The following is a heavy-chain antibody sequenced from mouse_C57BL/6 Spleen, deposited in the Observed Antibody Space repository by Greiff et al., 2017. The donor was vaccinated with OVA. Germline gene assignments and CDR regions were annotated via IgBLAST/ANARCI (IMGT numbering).Heavy chain of an antibody. CDR2: IDPANGNT. CDR1: GFTIKNSY. CDR3: ASDTYWYFDV. J-gene: IGHJ1*03. Sequence: EVQLQQSVAELVRPGASVKLSCTASGFTIKNSYMHWVKQRPEQGLEWIGRIDPANGNTKYAPKFQGKATITADTSSNTAYLQLSSLTAEDAAIYYSASDTYWYFDVWGTGTTVTVSS. V-gene: IGHV14-3*01.